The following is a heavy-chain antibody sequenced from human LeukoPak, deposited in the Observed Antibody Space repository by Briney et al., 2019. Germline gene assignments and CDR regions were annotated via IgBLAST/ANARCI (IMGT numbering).Heavy chain of an antibody. CDR1: GGSISSSSYY. V-gene: IGHV4-39*01. J-gene: IGHJ4*02. Sequence: SETLSLTCTVSGGSISSSSYYWGWIRQPPGKGLEWIGSIYYSGSTYYNPSLKSRVTISVDTSKNQFSLKLSSVTAAETAVYYCARLSRNPGYSSGWPYFDYWVQGTLVTVSS. CDR3: ARLSRNPGYSSGWPYFDY. D-gene: IGHD6-19*01. CDR2: IYYSGST.